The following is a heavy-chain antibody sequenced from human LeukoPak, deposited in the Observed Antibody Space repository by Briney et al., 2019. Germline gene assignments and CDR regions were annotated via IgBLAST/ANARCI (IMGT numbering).Heavy chain of an antibody. CDR2: INPNSGGT. D-gene: IGHD3-3*01. V-gene: IGHV1-2*02. CDR3: ALGLNDFWSGYQPFDY. J-gene: IGHJ4*02. Sequence: ASVKVSCKASGYTFTGYYMHWVRQAPGQGLEWMGWINPNSGGTNYAQKFQGRVTMTRDTSISTAYMELSRLRSDDTAVYYCALGLNDFWSGYQPFDYWGQGTLVTVSS. CDR1: GYTFTGYY.